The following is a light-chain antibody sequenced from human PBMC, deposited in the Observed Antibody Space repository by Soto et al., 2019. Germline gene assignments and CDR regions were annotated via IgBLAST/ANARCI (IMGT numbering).Light chain of an antibody. J-gene: IGLJ3*02. CDR3: QSYDNSNRWV. CDR1: SGSIASNY. V-gene: IGLV6-57*01. CDR2: EDN. Sequence: FMLTQPHSVSESPGKTVTISCTRSSGSIASNYVQWYQQRPGSSPTTVIYEDNQRPSGVPDRFSGSIDSSSNSASLTISGLKTEDEADYYCQSYDNSNRWVFGGGTKLTVL.